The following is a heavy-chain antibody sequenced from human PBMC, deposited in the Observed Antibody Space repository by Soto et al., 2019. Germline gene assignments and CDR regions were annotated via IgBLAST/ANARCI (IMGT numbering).Heavy chain of an antibody. CDR2: ISGSGGST. CDR3: AKVGATMVRGVIIRNWFDP. Sequence: GGSLRLSCAASGFTFSSYAMSWVRQAPGKGLEWVSAISGSGGSTYYADSVKGRFTISRDNSKNTLYLQMNSLRAEDTAVYYCAKVGATMVRGVIIRNWFDPWGQGTLVTVSS. V-gene: IGHV3-23*01. CDR1: GFTFSSYA. D-gene: IGHD3-10*01. J-gene: IGHJ5*02.